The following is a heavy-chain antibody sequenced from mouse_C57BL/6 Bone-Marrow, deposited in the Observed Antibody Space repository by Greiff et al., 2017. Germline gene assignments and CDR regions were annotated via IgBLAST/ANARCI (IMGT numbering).Heavy chain of an antibody. CDR2: IYPGGGYT. Sequence: VQLRQSGAELVRPGTSVKMSCKASGYTFTNYWIGWAKQRPGHGLEWIGDIYPGGGYTNYNEKFKGKATLTADKSSSTAYMQFSSLTSEDSAIYYCARGDYGDYWGQGTTLTVSS. CDR3: ARGDYGDY. V-gene: IGHV1-63*01. CDR1: GYTFTNYW. J-gene: IGHJ2*01. D-gene: IGHD2-4*01.